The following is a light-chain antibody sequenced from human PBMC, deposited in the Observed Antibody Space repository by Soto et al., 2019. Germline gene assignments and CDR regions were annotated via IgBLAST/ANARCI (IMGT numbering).Light chain of an antibody. CDR2: GIS. V-gene: IGKV1-12*01. Sequence: DIQMTQSPSSVSASVGDRVTITCRASQGISSWLAWYQQKRGKAPKLLIYGISTLQGGVPSRFSGSESGTDFTLTISSVQPEDSATYYCQQAATFPLTFGGGTEVEIK. J-gene: IGKJ4*01. CDR3: QQAATFPLT. CDR1: QGISSW.